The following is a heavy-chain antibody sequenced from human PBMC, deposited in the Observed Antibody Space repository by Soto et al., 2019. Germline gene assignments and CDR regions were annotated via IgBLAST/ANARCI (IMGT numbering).Heavy chain of an antibody. Sequence: PGGSLRLSCAASGFTFSSYARSWVRQAPGKGLEWVSAISGSGGTTYYADSVKGRFTFSRDNSKNTLYLQMNSLRAEDTAVYYCAKTANGWFSAFDIWGQGTMVTVSS. CDR2: ISGSGGTT. V-gene: IGHV3-23*01. CDR3: AKTANGWFSAFDI. J-gene: IGHJ3*02. D-gene: IGHD6-19*01. CDR1: GFTFSSYA.